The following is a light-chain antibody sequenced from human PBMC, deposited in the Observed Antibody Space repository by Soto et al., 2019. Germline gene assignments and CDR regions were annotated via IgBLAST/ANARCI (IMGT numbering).Light chain of an antibody. V-gene: IGLV2-8*01. CDR3: SSFAGSNNVL. J-gene: IGLJ3*02. Sequence: QSALTQPPSASGSPGQSVTISCTGTNSDVGGYDFVSWYRQHPGKAPKLMIYEVNKRPSGVPDRFSGSKSGNTASLTVSGLQAEDEASYYCSSFAGSNNVLFGGGTQLTVL. CDR2: EVN. CDR1: NSDVGGYDF.